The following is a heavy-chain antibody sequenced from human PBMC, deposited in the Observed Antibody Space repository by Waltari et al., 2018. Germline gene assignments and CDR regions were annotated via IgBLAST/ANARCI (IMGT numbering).Heavy chain of an antibody. CDR3: ARIAAAGWSWFDP. CDR2: IWYDGSNK. D-gene: IGHD6-13*01. J-gene: IGHJ5*02. CDR1: GFTFSSSG. Sequence: QVQLVESGGGVVQPGRSLRLSCAASGFTFSSSGMHWVRRAPGKGLEWVAVIWYDGSNKDYADSVKGRFTISRDNSKNTLYLQMNSLRAEDTAMYYCARIAAAGWSWFDPWGQGTLVTVSS. V-gene: IGHV3-33*08.